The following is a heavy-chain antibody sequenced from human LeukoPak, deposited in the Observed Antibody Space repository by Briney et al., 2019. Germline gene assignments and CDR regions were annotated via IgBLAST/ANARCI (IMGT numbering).Heavy chain of an antibody. CDR3: ARGHFDWLFPDY. D-gene: IGHD3-9*01. V-gene: IGHV3-48*01. CDR2: ISSSSSTI. J-gene: IGHJ4*02. CDR1: GFTFSSYS. Sequence: GGSLRLSCAAPGFTFSSYSMNWVRQAPGKGLEWASYISSSSSTIYYADSVKGRFTISRDNAKNSLYLQMNSLRAEDTAVYYCARGHFDWLFPDYWGQGTLVTVSS.